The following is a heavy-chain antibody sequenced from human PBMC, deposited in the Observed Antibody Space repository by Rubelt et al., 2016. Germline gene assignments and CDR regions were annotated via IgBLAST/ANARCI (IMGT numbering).Heavy chain of an antibody. V-gene: IGHV4-39*01. CDR3: ARNTGSSPFDP. J-gene: IGHJ5*02. D-gene: IGHD1-26*01. CDR1: GDSISSSSYH. CDR2: IYYSGST. Sequence: QLQLQESGPGLVKPSETLSLTCSVSGDSISSSSYHWGWIRQPPGKRLEWIGTIYYSGSTYYNASLKSRVTISVDTSKNQFSLKMNSVTAADTAVFYCARNTGSSPFDPWGQGTLVTVSS.